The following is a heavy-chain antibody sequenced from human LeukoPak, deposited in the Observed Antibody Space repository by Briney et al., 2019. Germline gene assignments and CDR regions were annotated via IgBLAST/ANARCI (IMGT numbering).Heavy chain of an antibody. CDR1: GGSISDYY. CDR3: ARGSGSGKYAYYYGMDV. CDR2: IFYTGTP. J-gene: IGHJ6*04. D-gene: IGHD3-10*01. V-gene: IGHV4-59*01. Sequence: SETLSLTCIVSGGSISDYYWSWIRQPPGKGLEWIGYIFYTGTPNYNPSLKSRATISVDTSKNQLSLKLNSVTAADTAVYNCARGSGSGKYAYYYGMDVWGKGTTVTVSS.